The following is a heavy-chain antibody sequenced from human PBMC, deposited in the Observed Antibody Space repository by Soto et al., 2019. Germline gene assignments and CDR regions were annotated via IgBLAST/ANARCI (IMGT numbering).Heavy chain of an antibody. J-gene: IGHJ6*02. CDR1: GFTVGSTY. V-gene: IGHV3-53*01. Sequence: GGSLRLSCAASGFTVGSTYLSWVRQAPGKGLEWVSVIYSGGSTYYADSVKGRFTISRDNSKNTLYLQMNSLRAEDTAVYYCARFFLARSGMDVWGQGTTVTVSS. CDR2: IYSGGST. CDR3: ARFFLARSGMDV.